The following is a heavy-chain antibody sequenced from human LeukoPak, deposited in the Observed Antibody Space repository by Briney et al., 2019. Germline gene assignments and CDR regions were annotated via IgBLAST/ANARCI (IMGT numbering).Heavy chain of an antibody. Sequence: SGTLSLTCGVSGGSISGTNWWSWVRQPPGQGLEWIGEISLAGQTNYNPSLNGRVTMSLDKSKNQLSLELTSVTAADTAIYYCTRESGAFSPFGFWGQGTLVTVSS. CDR3: TRESGAFSPFGF. J-gene: IGHJ4*02. V-gene: IGHV4-4*02. CDR2: ISLAGQT. D-gene: IGHD1-26*01. CDR1: GGSISGTNW.